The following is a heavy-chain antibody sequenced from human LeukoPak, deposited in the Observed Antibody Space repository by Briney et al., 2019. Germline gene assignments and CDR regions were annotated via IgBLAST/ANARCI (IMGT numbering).Heavy chain of an antibody. CDR2: IVPNYAHT. J-gene: IGHJ4*02. CDR3: ARHRDYYGAGSDPDC. CDR1: GHSFPSYW. Sequence: WESLRISCKGPGHSFPSYWLSWERQTPGKGLEWMWRIVPNYAHTNYSPSFQGHVTISADKYISTAYLQWSSLKAADAAMYYCARHRDYYGAGSDPDCWGQGTLVTVSS. D-gene: IGHD3-10*01. V-gene: IGHV5-10-1*01.